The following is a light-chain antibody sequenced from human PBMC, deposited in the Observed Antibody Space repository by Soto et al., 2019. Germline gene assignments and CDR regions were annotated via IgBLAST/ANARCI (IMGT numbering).Light chain of an antibody. Sequence: QSVLTQPPSASGTPGQRVTISCSGSSSNIGSNTVNWYQQLPGTAPKLLIYSNNHRPSGVPDRFSGSKSGTSASLAISGLQSEDEGDYYCAAWDDSLNGVVFGGGTKVTVL. CDR3: AAWDDSLNGVV. V-gene: IGLV1-44*01. CDR2: SNN. CDR1: SSNIGSNT. J-gene: IGLJ2*01.